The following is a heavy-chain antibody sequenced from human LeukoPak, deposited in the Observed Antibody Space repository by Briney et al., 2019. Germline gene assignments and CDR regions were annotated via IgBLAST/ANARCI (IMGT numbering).Heavy chain of an antibody. V-gene: IGHV3-9*01. D-gene: IGHD3-22*01. CDR3: AKDRRDSSGEFDP. J-gene: IGHJ5*02. CDR1: GFTFSSYS. Sequence: PGGSLRLSCAASGFTFSSYSMNWVRQAPGKGLEWVSGISWNSGSIGYADSVKGRFTISRDNAKNSLYLQMNSLRAEDTALYYCAKDRRDSSGEFDPWGQGTLVTVSS. CDR2: ISWNSGSI.